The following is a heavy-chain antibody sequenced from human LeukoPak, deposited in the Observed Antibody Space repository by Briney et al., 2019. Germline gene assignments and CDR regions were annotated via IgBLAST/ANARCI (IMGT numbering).Heavy chain of an antibody. V-gene: IGHV1-2*02. CDR3: ATRSYYDSSDLSAFDI. CDR1: GYTFTGYY. J-gene: IGHJ3*02. Sequence: ASVKVSCKASGYTFTGYYMHWVRQAPGQGLEWMGWINPNSGGTNYAQKFQGRVTMTRDTSISTAYMELSRLRSDDTAVYYCATRSYYDSSDLSAFDIWGQGTMVTVSS. CDR2: INPNSGGT. D-gene: IGHD3-22*01.